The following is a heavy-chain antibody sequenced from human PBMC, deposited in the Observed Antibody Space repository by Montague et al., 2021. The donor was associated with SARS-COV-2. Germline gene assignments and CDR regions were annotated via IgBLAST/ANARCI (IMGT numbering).Heavy chain of an antibody. CDR3: AREITASTYAMDV. CDR2: ISTSAYTT. J-gene: IGHJ6*02. CDR1: GFTFSNYD. V-gene: IGHV3-48*03. D-gene: IGHD2-15*01. Sequence: SLRLSCAASGFTFSNYDMNWVRQAPGKGPEWISYISTSAYTTSYAGPVKGRFTISRDNSKNTLYLQMNSLRSEDTAVYYCAREITASTYAMDVWGQGTTVTVSS.